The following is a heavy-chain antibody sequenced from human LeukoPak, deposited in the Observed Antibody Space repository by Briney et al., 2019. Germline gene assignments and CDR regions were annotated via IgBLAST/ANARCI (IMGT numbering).Heavy chain of an antibody. CDR3: ARGRTSGYSSSYVYMDV. J-gene: IGHJ6*03. Sequence: GGSLRLSCAASGFTFSSYSMNWVRQAPGEGLEWVSSISSSSSYIYYADSVKGRFTISRDNAKNSLYLQMNSLRAEDTAVYYCARGRTSGYSSSYVYMDVWGKGTTVTVSS. V-gene: IGHV3-21*01. CDR2: ISSSSSYI. D-gene: IGHD6-13*01. CDR1: GFTFSSYS.